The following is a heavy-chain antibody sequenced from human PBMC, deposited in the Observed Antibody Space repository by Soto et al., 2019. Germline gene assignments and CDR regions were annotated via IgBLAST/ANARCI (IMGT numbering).Heavy chain of an antibody. V-gene: IGHV3-23*01. D-gene: IGHD6-6*01. J-gene: IGHJ5*02. CDR1: GFTFSNYA. CDR3: AKGVAVGFHFGSSTDRGFDP. CDR2: ISGSGGTT. Sequence: EVQLLESGGVLVQPGGSLRLSCAASGFTFSNYAMSWVRQAPGKGLEWVSIISGSGGTTYHADSVKDRFTISRDNSKNTLCLQMNSLRAEDTAVYYCAKGVAVGFHFGSSTDRGFDPWGQGTLVTVSS.